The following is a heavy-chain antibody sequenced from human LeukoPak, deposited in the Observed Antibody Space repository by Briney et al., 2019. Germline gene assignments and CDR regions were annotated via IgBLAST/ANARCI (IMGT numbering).Heavy chain of an antibody. Sequence: GGSLRLSCAASGFTFSGFWMSWVRQAPGKGLQWVASIKKDGSEKYYVDSVKGRFTISRDNAKNSVYLQMNSLRAEDTAVYYCAGGSGWLIDYWGQGTLVTVSS. V-gene: IGHV3-7*04. J-gene: IGHJ4*02. CDR1: GFTFSGFW. CDR3: AGGSGWLIDY. D-gene: IGHD6-19*01. CDR2: IKKDGSEK.